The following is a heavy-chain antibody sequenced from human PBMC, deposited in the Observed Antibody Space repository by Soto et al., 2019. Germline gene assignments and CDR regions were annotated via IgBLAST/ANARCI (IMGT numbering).Heavy chain of an antibody. Sequence: QITLNESGHALVKPTQTLTLTCTFSGFSLNTRDVGVGWIRQPPGKALEWLGVVYWDDDKTYSPSLKSRLTITKDTHKNQVVLRMTKMDPVDKATYYCAHCRGGVASFWGQGTLVTVSS. CDR2: VYWDDDK. D-gene: IGHD3-16*01. J-gene: IGHJ4*02. CDR3: AHCRGGVASF. CDR1: GFSLNTRDVG. V-gene: IGHV2-5*02.